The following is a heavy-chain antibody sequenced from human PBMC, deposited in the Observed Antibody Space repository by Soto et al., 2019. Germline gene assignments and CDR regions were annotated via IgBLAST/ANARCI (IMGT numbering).Heavy chain of an antibody. J-gene: IGHJ5*02. CDR1: GGSISSGVYS. Sequence: QLQLQESGSGLVKPSQTLSLTCAVSGGSISSGVYSWSWIRQPPGKGLEWIGYIYHSGSTYYNPSLKSRVTISVYRSKNQVSLKLSSVTAAETAVYYGDRVPGPWGQGTLVTVSS. V-gene: IGHV4-30-2*01. CDR2: IYHSGST. CDR3: DRVPGP.